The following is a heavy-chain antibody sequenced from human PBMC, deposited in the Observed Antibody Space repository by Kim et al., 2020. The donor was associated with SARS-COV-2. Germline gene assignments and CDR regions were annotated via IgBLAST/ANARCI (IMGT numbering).Heavy chain of an antibody. J-gene: IGHJ4*02. D-gene: IGHD3-22*01. V-gene: IGHV3-9*01. Sequence: GFADSVKGRFTISRDNANKPLYLQMNRLRARDTALYYCAKGYYDSSGYYVWGQGALVTVSS. CDR3: AKGYYDSSGYYV.